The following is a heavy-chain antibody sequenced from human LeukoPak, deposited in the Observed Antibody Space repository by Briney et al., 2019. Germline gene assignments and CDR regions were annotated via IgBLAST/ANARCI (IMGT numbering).Heavy chain of an antibody. CDR3: AELGITMIGGV. V-gene: IGHV3-48*03. Sequence: PGGSLRLSCAASGFTFSSYEMNWVRQAPGKGLEWVSYISSSGSTIYYADSVKCRFTISRDNAKNSLYLQMNSLRAEATAVYYCAELGITMIGGVWGKGTTVTISS. D-gene: IGHD3-10*02. CDR1: GFTFSSYE. CDR2: ISSSGSTI. J-gene: IGHJ6*04.